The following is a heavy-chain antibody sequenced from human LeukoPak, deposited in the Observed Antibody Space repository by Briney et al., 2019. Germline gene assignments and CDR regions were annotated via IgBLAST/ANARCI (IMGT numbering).Heavy chain of an antibody. J-gene: IGHJ6*02. CDR3: AKEDLGYHDNYYYYYGMDV. D-gene: IGHD3-9*01. V-gene: IGHV3-23*01. CDR2: ISGSGGST. CDR1: GFTFSSYA. Sequence: GGSLRLSCAASGFTFSSYAMSWVRQAPGKGLAWVSAISGSGGSTYCADSVKGRFTISRDNSKNTLYLQMNSLRAEDTAVYYCAKEDLGYHDNYYYYYGMDVWGQGTTVTVSS.